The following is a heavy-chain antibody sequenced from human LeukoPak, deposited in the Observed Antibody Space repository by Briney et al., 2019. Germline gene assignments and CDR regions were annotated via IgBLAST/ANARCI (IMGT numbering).Heavy chain of an antibody. CDR3: ARLAMVRGAGVDY. V-gene: IGHV5-51*01. Sequence: GESLLISSKGSGYSFTSYWIGWVRQMPGKGLEWMGIIYPGDSDTRYSPSFQGQVTISADKSISTAYLQWSSLKASDTAMYYCARLAMVRGAGVDYWGQGTLVTVSS. J-gene: IGHJ4*02. CDR1: GYSFTSYW. D-gene: IGHD3-10*01. CDR2: IYPGDSDT.